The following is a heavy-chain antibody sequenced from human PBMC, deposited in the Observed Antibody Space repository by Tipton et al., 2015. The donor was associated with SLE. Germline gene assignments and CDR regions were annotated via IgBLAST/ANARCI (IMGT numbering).Heavy chain of an antibody. CDR2: IYYSGST. Sequence: TLSLTCTVSGDSISSSSYYWGWIRQPPGKGLEWIGSIYYSGSTYFNPSLKSRVTISVDTSKNQFSLKLSSVTAADTAVYYCAGDRYGLDYWGQGTLVTVSS. CDR3: AGDRYGLDY. D-gene: IGHD5-18*01. J-gene: IGHJ4*02. CDR1: GDSISSSSYY. V-gene: IGHV4-39*07.